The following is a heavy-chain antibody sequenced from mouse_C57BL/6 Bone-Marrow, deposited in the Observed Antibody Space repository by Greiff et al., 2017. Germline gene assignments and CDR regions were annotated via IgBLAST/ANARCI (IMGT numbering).Heavy chain of an antibody. CDR2: IRNKANNHAT. CDR3: TREDTTVVAHWYFDV. V-gene: IGHV6-6*01. CDR1: GFTFSDAW. J-gene: IGHJ1*03. Sequence: DVHLVESGGGLVQPGGSMKLSCAASGFTFSDAWMDWVRQSPEKGLEWVAEIRNKANNHATYYAESVKGRFTISRDDSKSSVYLQMNSLRAEDTGIYYCTREDTTVVAHWYFDVWGTGTTVTVSS. D-gene: IGHD1-1*01.